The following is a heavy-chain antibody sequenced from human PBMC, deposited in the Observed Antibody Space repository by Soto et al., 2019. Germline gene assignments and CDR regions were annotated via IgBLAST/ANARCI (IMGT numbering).Heavy chain of an antibody. J-gene: IGHJ4*02. V-gene: IGHV4-31*03. Sequence: PSETLSLTCTVSGGSISSGGYYWSWIRQHPGKGLEWIGYIYYSGSTYYNPSLKSRVTISVDTSKNQFSLKLSSVTAADTAVYYCARDFDDGDRAPYYWGQGTLVTVSS. CDR2: IYYSGST. CDR3: ARDFDDGDRAPYY. D-gene: IGHD4-17*01. CDR1: GGSISSGGYY.